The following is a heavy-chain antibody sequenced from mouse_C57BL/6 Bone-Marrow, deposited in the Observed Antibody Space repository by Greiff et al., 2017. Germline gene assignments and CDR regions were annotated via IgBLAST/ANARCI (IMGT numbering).Heavy chain of an antibody. CDR1: GYTFTDHT. J-gene: IGHJ3*01. CDR2: IHPRDGST. Sequence: VQLQQSDAELVKPGASVKISCKVSGYTFTDHTIHWMKQRPEQGLEWIGYIHPRDGSTKYNEKLKGKATLTADKSSSTAYMQLNSLTSEDSAVYFCARKGLYDPWFAYCGQGTLVTVSP. CDR3: ARKGLYDPWFAY. V-gene: IGHV1-78*01. D-gene: IGHD2-3*01.